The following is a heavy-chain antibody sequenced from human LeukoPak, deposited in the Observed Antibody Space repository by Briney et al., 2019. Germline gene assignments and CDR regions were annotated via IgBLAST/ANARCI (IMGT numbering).Heavy chain of an antibody. CDR1: GGTFSSYA. Sequence: ASVKVSCKASGGTFSSYAISWVRQAPGQGLEWMGGIIPIFGTANYAQKFQGRVTITADESTSTAYMELSSPRSEDTAVYYCARDRYSGSYHDWGQGTLVTVSS. V-gene: IGHV1-69*13. CDR3: ARDRYSGSYHD. J-gene: IGHJ4*02. CDR2: IIPIFGTA. D-gene: IGHD1-26*01.